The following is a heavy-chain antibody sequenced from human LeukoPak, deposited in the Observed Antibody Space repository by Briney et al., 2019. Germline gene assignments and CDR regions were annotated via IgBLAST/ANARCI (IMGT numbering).Heavy chain of an antibody. CDR2: IRTKTYGEST. D-gene: IGHD3-22*01. CDR1: GFTFGDYA. J-gene: IGHJ3*02. V-gene: IGHV3-49*04. CDR3: GRRMTMAVVSAFDI. Sequence: GGSLRLSCTASGFTFGDYAMSWVRQAPGKGLEWVAFIRTKTYGESTEYAAPVKGRFTISRDDSKSIAYLQMNSLEIEDTAVYYCGRRMTMAVVSAFDIWGRGTMVTVSS.